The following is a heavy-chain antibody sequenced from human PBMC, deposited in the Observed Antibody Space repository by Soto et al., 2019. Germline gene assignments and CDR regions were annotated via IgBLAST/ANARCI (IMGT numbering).Heavy chain of an antibody. CDR2: ISGSGGTT. V-gene: IGHV3-23*01. Sequence: EVQLLESGGGLVQPGGSLRLSCAASGFTFSSYAMSWVRQAPGKGLEWVSAISGSGGTTYYADSVKGRFTFSRDNSKNTLYLQMTSLRAEDTAVYYCAKTANGWFSAFDIWGQGRRVTVSS. CDR1: GFTFSSYA. D-gene: IGHD6-19*01. CDR3: AKTANGWFSAFDI. J-gene: IGHJ3*02.